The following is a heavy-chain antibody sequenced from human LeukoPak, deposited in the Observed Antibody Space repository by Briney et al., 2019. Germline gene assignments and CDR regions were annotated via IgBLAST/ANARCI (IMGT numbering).Heavy chain of an antibody. CDR1: GGSSSSSSYY. V-gene: IGHV4-39*07. J-gene: IGHJ5*02. Sequence: PSETLSLTCTVSGGSSSSSSYYWGWIRQPPGKGLEWIGSIYYSGSTYYNPSLKSRVTISVDTSKNQFSLKLSSVTAADTAVYYCARDIVVVVAAYNWFDPWGQGTLVTVSS. CDR3: ARDIVVVVAAYNWFDP. CDR2: IYYSGST. D-gene: IGHD2-15*01.